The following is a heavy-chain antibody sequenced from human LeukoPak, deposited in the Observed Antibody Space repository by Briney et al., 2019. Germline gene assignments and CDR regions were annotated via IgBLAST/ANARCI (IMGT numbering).Heavy chain of an antibody. J-gene: IGHJ5*02. CDR2: IYTSGST. CDR3: AITYCSGGSCYSGWFDP. CDR1: GGSISSYY. V-gene: IGHV4-4*07. D-gene: IGHD2-15*01. Sequence: SETLSLTCTVSGGSISSYYWSWIRQPAGKGLEWIGRIYTSGSTNYNPSLKSRVTISVDKSKNQFSLKLSSVTAADTAVYYCAITYCSGGSCYSGWFDPWGQGTLVTVSS.